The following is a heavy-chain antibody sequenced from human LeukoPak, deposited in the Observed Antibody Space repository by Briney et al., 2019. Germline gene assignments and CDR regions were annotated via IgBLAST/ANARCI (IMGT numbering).Heavy chain of an antibody. CDR3: ARLSASYGAPNWFDP. V-gene: IGHV3-74*01. CDR2: INTDGSST. CDR1: GFPFSVSW. D-gene: IGHD4-17*01. Sequence: PGGSLRLSCAASGFPFSVSWMHWFRQAPGKGLVWVSRINTDGSSTNYADSVKGRFTISRDNAKNTLYLQMNSLRAEDTAVYYCARLSASYGAPNWFDPWGQGTLVTVSS. J-gene: IGHJ5*02.